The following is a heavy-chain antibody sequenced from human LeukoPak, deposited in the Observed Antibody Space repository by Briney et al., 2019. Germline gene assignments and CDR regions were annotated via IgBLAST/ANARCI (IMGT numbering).Heavy chain of an antibody. J-gene: IGHJ4*02. CDR1: GGSISSSSYY. D-gene: IGHD3-22*01. CDR2: IYYSGST. CDR3: ARPGLDSSGYYDY. Sequence: SAALSLPCTVSGGSISSSSYYWGWIRPPPGKGLEWIGSIYYSGSTYYNPSLKSRVTISVDTSKNQFSLKLSSVTAADTAVYYCARPGLDSSGYYDYWGQGTLVTVSS. V-gene: IGHV4-39*01.